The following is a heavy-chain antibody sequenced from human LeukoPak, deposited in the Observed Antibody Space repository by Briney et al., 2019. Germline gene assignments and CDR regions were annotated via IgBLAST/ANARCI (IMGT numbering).Heavy chain of an antibody. CDR2: INHSGST. V-gene: IGHV4-34*01. CDR1: GGSFIGYY. Sequence: SETLSLTCAVYGGSFIGYYWSWIRQPPGKGLEWIGEINHSGSTNYNPSLKSRVTISVDTSKNQFSLKLSSVTAADTAVCYCARAVCGKQQLPCVNWFDPWGQGTLVTVSS. D-gene: IGHD6-13*01. J-gene: IGHJ5*02. CDR3: ARAVCGKQQLPCVNWFDP.